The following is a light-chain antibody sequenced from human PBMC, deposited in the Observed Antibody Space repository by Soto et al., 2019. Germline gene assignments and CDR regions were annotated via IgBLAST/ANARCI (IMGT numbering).Light chain of an antibody. Sequence: DIQMTQSPSSLSASVGDRVTITCRASQSVSGFLNWYQHKPGKAPNLLMYAASTLQSGVPSRFSGSGSGTDFTLTISSLQREDFATYYCQQSYSFPWTFGQGTKVDIK. CDR2: AAS. CDR1: QSVSGF. J-gene: IGKJ1*01. CDR3: QQSYSFPWT. V-gene: IGKV1-39*01.